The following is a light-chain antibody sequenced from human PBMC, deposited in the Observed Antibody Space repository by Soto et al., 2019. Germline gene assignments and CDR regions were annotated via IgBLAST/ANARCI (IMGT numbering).Light chain of an antibody. J-gene: IGKJ1*01. V-gene: IGKV1-5*01. Sequence: DIQITQSPSTLSPSVGATVTVTCRASQSVSGWLAWYQQKPGEAPKLLIYDASALPRGVPSRFSGSGSGTKFTLTIASLQPDDFATYYCQQYETFSGTFGPGTKVDIK. CDR2: DAS. CDR1: QSVSGW. CDR3: QQYETFSGT.